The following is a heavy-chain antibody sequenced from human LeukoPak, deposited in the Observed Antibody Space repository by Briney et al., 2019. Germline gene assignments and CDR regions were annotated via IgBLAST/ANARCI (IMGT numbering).Heavy chain of an antibody. CDR3: VRDRAPKTVTSGDDAFDI. D-gene: IGHD4-17*01. Sequence: GASVKVSCKASLYTFTKSYIYSVGQAPGQRREWMGLIKAGGDNTDYAQNFQGKVSMTPDTSPRTVSMELSSLRSENMAADYCVRDRAPKTVTSGDDAFDIWGQGTMVTVSS. CDR1: LYTFTKSY. J-gene: IGHJ3*02. V-gene: IGHV1-46*01. CDR2: IKAGGDNT.